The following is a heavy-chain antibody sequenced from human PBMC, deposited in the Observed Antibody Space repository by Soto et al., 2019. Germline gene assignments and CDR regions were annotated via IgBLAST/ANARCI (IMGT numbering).Heavy chain of an antibody. D-gene: IGHD3-9*01. Sequence: ASVKVSCKASGYTFTSYGISWVRQAPGQGLEWMGWISAYNGNTNYAQKLQGRVTMTTDTSTSTAYMELRSLRSDDTAVYYCARDTCYDILTDTAYYYYYMDVWGKGTTVTVSS. CDR1: GYTFTSYG. J-gene: IGHJ6*03. CDR3: ARDTCYDILTDTAYYYYYMDV. V-gene: IGHV1-18*01. CDR2: ISAYNGNT.